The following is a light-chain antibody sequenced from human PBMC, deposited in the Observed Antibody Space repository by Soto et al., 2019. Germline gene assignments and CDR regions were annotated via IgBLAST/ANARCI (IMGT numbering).Light chain of an antibody. J-gene: IGKJ2*01. Sequence: EVVLTQSPGTLSLSPGERATLSCRASQSVTNKYLAWYQQKPGQAPRLLIFGSSGRATGIPDRFSGSGSGTDFTLTISRLEPEDFAVYYCQQYGSSPPYTFGQGTKLEI. CDR1: QSVTNKY. CDR2: GSS. CDR3: QQYGSSPPYT. V-gene: IGKV3-20*01.